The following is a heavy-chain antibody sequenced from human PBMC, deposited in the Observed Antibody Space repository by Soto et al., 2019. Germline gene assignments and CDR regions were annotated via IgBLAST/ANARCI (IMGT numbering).Heavy chain of an antibody. Sequence: EVQLVESGGGLVQPGGSLRLSCAASGFTFSSYDMHWVRQATGKGLEGVSASGTAGDTYYPGSVKGRFTISRENAKNSLYLQMTSRRAGDTAVYYCARAGFVELHPPSYYYDYVDVWCKGTTVTVSS. J-gene: IGHJ6*03. CDR2: SGTAGDT. V-gene: IGHV3-13*01. D-gene: IGHD3-10*01. CDR3: ARAGFVELHPPSYYYDYVDV. CDR1: GFTFSSYD.